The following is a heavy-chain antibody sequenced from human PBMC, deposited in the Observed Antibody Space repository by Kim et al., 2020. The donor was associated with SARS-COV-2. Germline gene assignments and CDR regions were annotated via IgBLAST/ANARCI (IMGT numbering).Heavy chain of an antibody. CDR3: ARGRSYYGSGSFYFDY. J-gene: IGHJ4*01. V-gene: IGHV4-34*01. Sequence: SETLSLTCAVYGGSFSGYYWSWIRQPPGKGLEWIGEINHSGSTNYNPSLKSRVTISVDTSKNQFSLKLSSVTAADTAVNYCARGRSYYGSGSFYFDYWG. CDR2: INHSGST. CDR1: GGSFSGYY. D-gene: IGHD3-10*01.